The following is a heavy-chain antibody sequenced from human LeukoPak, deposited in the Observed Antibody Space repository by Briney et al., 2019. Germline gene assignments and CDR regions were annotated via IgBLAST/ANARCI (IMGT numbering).Heavy chain of an antibody. J-gene: IGHJ4*02. Sequence: SETLSLACAVYGGSFSGYYWSWIRQPPGKGLEWIGEINHSGSTNYNPSLKSRVTISVDTSKNQFSLKLSSVTAADTAVYYCARAGWFGELLYSGYFDYWGQGTLVTVSS. CDR1: GGSFSGYY. CDR3: ARAGWFGELLYSGYFDY. D-gene: IGHD3-10*01. V-gene: IGHV4-34*01. CDR2: INHSGST.